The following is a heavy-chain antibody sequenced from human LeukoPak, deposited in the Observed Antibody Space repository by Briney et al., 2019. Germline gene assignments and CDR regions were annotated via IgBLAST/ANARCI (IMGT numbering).Heavy chain of an antibody. CDR3: ARGPDAFDI. Sequence: GGSLRLSCAASRFTFSDYYMSWIRQAPGKGLEWLSYISSSNSYTSYADSVKGRFTISRDNAKNSLYLQMNSLRAEDTAVYYCARGPDAFDIWGQGTMVTVSS. CDR2: ISSSNSYT. V-gene: IGHV3-11*06. CDR1: RFTFSDYY. J-gene: IGHJ3*02.